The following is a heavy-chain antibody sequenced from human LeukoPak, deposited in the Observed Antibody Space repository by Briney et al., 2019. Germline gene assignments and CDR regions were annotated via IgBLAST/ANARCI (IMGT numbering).Heavy chain of an antibody. Sequence: PGGSLRLSCAASGFTFSSYSMNWVRQAPGKGLKWVSSISSSSSYIYYADSVKGRFTISRDNAKNSLYLQMNSLRAEDTAVYYCASEMATGEYYFDYWGQGTLVTVSS. D-gene: IGHD5-24*01. CDR3: ASEMATGEYYFDY. J-gene: IGHJ4*02. CDR1: GFTFSSYS. CDR2: ISSSSSYI. V-gene: IGHV3-21*01.